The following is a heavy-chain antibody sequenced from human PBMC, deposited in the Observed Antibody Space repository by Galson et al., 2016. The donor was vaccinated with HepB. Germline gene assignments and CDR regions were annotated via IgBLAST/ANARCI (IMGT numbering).Heavy chain of an antibody. CDR3: LRGRGNGNFFEY. J-gene: IGHJ4*02. V-gene: IGHV3-48*01. D-gene: IGHD4-23*01. CDR1: GFSFPHYG. Sequence: SLRLSCAASGFSFPHYGMNWVRQAPGKGLEWVSYVSYDGVTIYYADSLQGRLIISRYNAEDSLYLQMNSLRAYDTAVYYCLRGRGNGNFFEYWGQGTLVTVSS. CDR2: VSYDGVTI.